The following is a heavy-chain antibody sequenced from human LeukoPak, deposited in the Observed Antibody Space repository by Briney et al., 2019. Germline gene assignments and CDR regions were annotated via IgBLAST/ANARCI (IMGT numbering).Heavy chain of an antibody. CDR1: GSSISSGYY. J-gene: IGHJ6*03. CDR3: ARAIVVVPAAIRSTSEYYYYMDV. D-gene: IGHD2-2*02. CDR2: IYHGGTT. V-gene: IGHV4-38-2*02. Sequence: SETLSLTCTVSGSSISSGYYWGWIRQPPGKGLEWIGSIYHGGTTYYNPSLKSRVTISVDTSKNQFSLKLNSVTAADTAVYYCARAIVVVPAAIRSTSEYYYYMDVWGKGTTVTVSS.